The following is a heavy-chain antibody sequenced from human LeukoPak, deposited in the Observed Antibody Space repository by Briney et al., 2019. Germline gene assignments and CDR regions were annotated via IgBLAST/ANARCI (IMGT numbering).Heavy chain of an antibody. D-gene: IGHD3-22*01. CDR3: TTHAHKYYYDSSGYYFTPRGAFDI. CDR1: GFTFSGSA. Sequence: GGSLKLSCAASGFTFSGSAMHWVRQASGKGLEWVGRIRSKANSYATAYAASVKGRFTISRDDSKNTAYLQMNSLKTEDTAVYYCTTHAHKYYYDSSGYYFTPRGAFDIWGQGTMVTVSS. CDR2: IRSKANSYAT. J-gene: IGHJ3*02. V-gene: IGHV3-73*01.